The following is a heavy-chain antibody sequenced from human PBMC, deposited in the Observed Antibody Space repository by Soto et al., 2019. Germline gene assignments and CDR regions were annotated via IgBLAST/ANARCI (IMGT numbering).Heavy chain of an antibody. V-gene: IGHV4-34*01. D-gene: IGHD4-4*01. Sequence: SETLSLTCAVYGGSFSGYYLSWIRQPPGKGLEWIEEINHSGSTNYNPSLKSRVTISVDTSKNQFSLKLSSVTAADTAVYYCARYSSQSYYYYYMDVWGKGTTVTVSS. CDR3: ARYSSQSYYYYYMDV. CDR2: INHSGST. CDR1: GGSFSGYY. J-gene: IGHJ6*03.